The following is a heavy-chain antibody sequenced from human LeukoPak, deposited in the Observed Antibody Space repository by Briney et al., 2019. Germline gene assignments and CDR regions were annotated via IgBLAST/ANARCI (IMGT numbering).Heavy chain of an antibody. J-gene: IGHJ6*02. Sequence: ASVKVSCKASGYTFTSYYMHWVQQAPGQGLEWMGIINPSGGSTSYAQKFQGRVTMTRDTSTSTVYMELSSLRSEDTAVYYCARDLTIFGVVSTSGMDVWGQGTTVTVSS. V-gene: IGHV1-46*01. CDR1: GYTFTSYY. D-gene: IGHD3-3*01. CDR3: ARDLTIFGVVSTSGMDV. CDR2: INPSGGST.